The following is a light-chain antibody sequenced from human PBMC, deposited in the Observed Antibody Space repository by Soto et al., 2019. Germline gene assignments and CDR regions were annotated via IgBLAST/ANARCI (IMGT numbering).Light chain of an antibody. Sequence: EVVMTQSPATLSVSLWERATLSCRASQSVNSKLAWYQQKPGQAPRLLIYGASTRATGIPERFSGSGSGTDFTLTISSLEPEDFAVYYCQHRANWPPWTFGQGTKVDIK. CDR1: QSVNSK. V-gene: IGKV3-15*01. CDR3: QHRANWPPWT. J-gene: IGKJ1*01. CDR2: GAS.